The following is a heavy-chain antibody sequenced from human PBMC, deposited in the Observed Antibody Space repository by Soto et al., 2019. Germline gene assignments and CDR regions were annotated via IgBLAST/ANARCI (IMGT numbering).Heavy chain of an antibody. D-gene: IGHD2-2*01. Sequence: PGGSLRLSCAASGFTFNSYAMNWVRQAPGKGLAWVSAIGTDGSTYYANSVKGRFTISRDNSRTTLYLQMNSLRVEDTALYYCARKYPGTRPFDYWGQGTLVTVSS. J-gene: IGHJ4*01. V-gene: IGHV3-23*01. CDR1: GFTFNSYA. CDR2: IGTDGST. CDR3: ARKYPGTRPFDY.